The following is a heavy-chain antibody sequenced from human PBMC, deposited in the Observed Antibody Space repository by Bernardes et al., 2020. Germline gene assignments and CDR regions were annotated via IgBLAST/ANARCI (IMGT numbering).Heavy chain of an antibody. Sequence: SETLSLTCAVYGGSFSGYYWSWIRQPPGKGLEWIGEINHSGSTNYNPSLKSRVTISVDTSKNQFSLKLSSVTAADTAVYYCARARLNCTGGVCYRSWVVGPHYYFDYWGQGTLVTVSS. J-gene: IGHJ4*02. V-gene: IGHV4-34*01. CDR3: ARARLNCTGGVCYRSWVVGPHYYFDY. CDR1: GGSFSGYY. D-gene: IGHD2-8*02. CDR2: INHSGST.